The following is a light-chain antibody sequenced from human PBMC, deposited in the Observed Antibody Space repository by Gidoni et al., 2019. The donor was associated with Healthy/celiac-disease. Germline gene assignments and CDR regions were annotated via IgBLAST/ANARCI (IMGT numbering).Light chain of an antibody. CDR2: LGP. Sequence: VTPGEPVSISCRFHQSLLHSNGYNYLDWYLQKPGQSPQLLIYLGPNRASWCDGRSDGCCSGTDFRLEITKGEAGEVGVCCCMQALQCACTFXPXTKVEIK. CDR1: QSLLHSNGYNY. V-gene: IGKV2-28*01. J-gene: IGKJ3*01. CDR3: MQALQCACT.